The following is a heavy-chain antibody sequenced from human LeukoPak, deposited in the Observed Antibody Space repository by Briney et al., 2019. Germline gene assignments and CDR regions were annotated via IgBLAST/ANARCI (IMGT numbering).Heavy chain of an antibody. J-gene: IGHJ3*02. CDR2: IWYDGSNK. CDR1: GFTFSSYG. D-gene: IGHD3-9*01. V-gene: IGHV3-33*01. Sequence: QTGGSLRLSCAASGFTFSSYGMHWVRQAPGKGLEWVAVIWYDGSNKYYADSVKGRFTISRDNSKNTLYLQMNSLRAEDTAVYYCARGLYYDILTGYPGRHDAFDIWGQGTMVTVSS. CDR3: ARGLYYDILTGYPGRHDAFDI.